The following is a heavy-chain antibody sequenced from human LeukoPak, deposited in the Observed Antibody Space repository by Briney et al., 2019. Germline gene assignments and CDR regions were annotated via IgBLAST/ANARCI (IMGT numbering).Heavy chain of an antibody. CDR2: ISSSSSYI. Sequence: GGSLRLSCATSGFTFSSYSMNWVRQAPGKGLEWVSSISSSSSYIYYADSVKGRFTISRDNAKNSLYLQMNSLRAEDTAVYYCAREVAGASWFDPWGQGTLVTVSS. CDR1: GFTFSSYS. D-gene: IGHD6-19*01. J-gene: IGHJ5*02. V-gene: IGHV3-21*01. CDR3: AREVAGASWFDP.